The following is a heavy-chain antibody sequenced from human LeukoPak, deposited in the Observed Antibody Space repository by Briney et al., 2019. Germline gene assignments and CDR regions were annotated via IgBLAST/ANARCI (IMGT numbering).Heavy chain of an antibody. Sequence: PSETLSLTCAVYGGCFSGYYWSWIRQPPGKGLECIGEINHSGSTNYNPSLKSRVTISVDTSKNQFSLKLSSVTAADTAVYYCARGGRDYYGSGRGTRFDYWGQGTLVTVSS. CDR1: GGCFSGYY. CDR3: ARGGRDYYGSGRGTRFDY. D-gene: IGHD3-10*01. V-gene: IGHV4-34*01. CDR2: INHSGST. J-gene: IGHJ4*02.